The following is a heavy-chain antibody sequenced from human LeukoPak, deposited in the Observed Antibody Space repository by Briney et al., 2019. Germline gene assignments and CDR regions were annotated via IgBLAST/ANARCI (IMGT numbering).Heavy chain of an antibody. D-gene: IGHD2-2*01. CDR3: ARVIVVPAAKINWFDP. CDR2: INPSGGST. J-gene: IGHJ5*02. CDR1: GCTFTSYY. Sequence: ASVKVSCKASGCTFTSYYMHWVRQAPGQGLEWMGIINPSGGSTSYAQKFQGRVTMTRDTPTSTAYMELRSLRSDDTAVYYCARVIVVPAAKINWFDPWGQGTLVTVSS. V-gene: IGHV1-46*01.